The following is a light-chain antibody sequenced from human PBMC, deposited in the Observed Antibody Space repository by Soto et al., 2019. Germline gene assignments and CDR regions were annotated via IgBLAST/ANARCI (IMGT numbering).Light chain of an antibody. CDR3: QQYGNSPPIT. CDR1: QSVDSY. CDR2: GAS. J-gene: IGKJ4*01. Sequence: EIVLTQSPASLSLSPGERATLSCRASQSVDSYLVWYKQKPGQAPRLLIYGASTRATGIPDRFSGSGSGTDFTLTISRLEPEDFAVYYCQQYGNSPPITFGGGTKVDIK. V-gene: IGKV3-20*01.